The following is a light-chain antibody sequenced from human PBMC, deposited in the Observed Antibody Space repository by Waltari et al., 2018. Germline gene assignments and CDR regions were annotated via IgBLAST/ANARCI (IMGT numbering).Light chain of an antibody. Sequence: QSVLTQPPSVSEAPRQRVTISCSGSQSNNRTNAVSWYQQLPGKAPKLLIYYDDLLPSGVSDRFSGSKSGTSASLAISGLQSDDEADYYCAVWDDSLNGVVFGGGTKLTVL. J-gene: IGLJ2*01. CDR1: QSNNRTNA. CDR2: YDD. V-gene: IGLV1-36*01. CDR3: AVWDDSLNGVV.